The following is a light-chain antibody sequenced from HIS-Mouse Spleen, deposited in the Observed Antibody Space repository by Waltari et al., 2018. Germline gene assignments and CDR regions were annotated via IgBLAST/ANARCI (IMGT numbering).Light chain of an antibody. CDR3: YSTDSSGNHV. V-gene: IGLV3-10*01. Sequence: SYELTQPPSVSVSPGQTARITCPGDALPTKYAYWYQQKSGQAPVLVIYEDSKRPSGIPERFSGSSSGTMATLTISGAQVEDEADYYCYSTDSSGNHVFGTGTKVTVL. CDR1: ALPTKY. J-gene: IGLJ1*01. CDR2: EDS.